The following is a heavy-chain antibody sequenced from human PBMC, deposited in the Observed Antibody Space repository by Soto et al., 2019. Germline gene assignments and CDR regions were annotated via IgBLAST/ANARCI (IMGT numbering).Heavy chain of an antibody. J-gene: IGHJ4*02. Sequence: SETRSLTCTVSGGSISSGDYYWSWIRQPPGKGLEWIGYIYYSGSTYYNPSLKSRVTISVDTSKNQFSLKLSSVTAADTAVYYCARDNPGFGELPLLDWGQGTLVTVAS. CDR1: GGSISSGDYY. CDR2: IYYSGST. CDR3: ARDNPGFGELPLLD. D-gene: IGHD3-10*01. V-gene: IGHV4-30-4*01.